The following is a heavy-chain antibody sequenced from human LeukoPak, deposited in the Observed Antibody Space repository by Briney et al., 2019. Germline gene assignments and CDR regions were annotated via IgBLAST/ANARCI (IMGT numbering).Heavy chain of an antibody. CDR1: GFTFDDYA. Sequence: GGSLRLSCAASGFTFDDYAMHWVRQAPGKGLEWVSGISWNSGSIGYADSVKGRFTISRDNAKNSLYLQMNSLRAEDTALYYCAKGMYSSGPGALDYWGQGTLVTVTS. CDR3: AKGMYSSGPGALDY. D-gene: IGHD6-19*01. J-gene: IGHJ4*02. V-gene: IGHV3-9*01. CDR2: ISWNSGSI.